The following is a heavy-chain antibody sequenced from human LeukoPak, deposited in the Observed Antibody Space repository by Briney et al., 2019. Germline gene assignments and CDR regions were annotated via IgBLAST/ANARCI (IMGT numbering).Heavy chain of an antibody. Sequence: ASVKVSCKASGYTFTSYGISWVRQAPGQGLEWMGWISAYNGNTNYAQKLQGRVTMTTDTSTSTACMELRSLRSDDTAVYYCARVSVRYDSSGLFDYWGQGTLVTVSS. V-gene: IGHV1-18*01. CDR1: GYTFTSYG. D-gene: IGHD3-22*01. CDR2: ISAYNGNT. J-gene: IGHJ4*02. CDR3: ARVSVRYDSSGLFDY.